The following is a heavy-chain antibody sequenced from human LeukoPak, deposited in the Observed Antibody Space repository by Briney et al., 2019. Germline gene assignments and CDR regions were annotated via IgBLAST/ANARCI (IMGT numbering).Heavy chain of an antibody. Sequence: ASVKVSCKASGYTFTSYGISWVRQAPGQGLEWMGWISAYNGNTNYAQKLQGRVTMTRDTSTSTAYMELRSLRSDDTAVYYCARDRNYDILTGSDYWGQGTLVTVSS. CDR2: ISAYNGNT. D-gene: IGHD3-9*01. CDR3: ARDRNYDILTGSDY. V-gene: IGHV1-18*01. CDR1: GYTFTSYG. J-gene: IGHJ4*02.